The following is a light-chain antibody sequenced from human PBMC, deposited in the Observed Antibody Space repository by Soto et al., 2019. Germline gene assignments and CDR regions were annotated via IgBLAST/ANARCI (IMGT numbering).Light chain of an antibody. V-gene: IGLV2-11*01. CDR2: DVR. Sequence: QSALTQPPSVSGSPGQSVTISCSGTSSDVGGYSFVSSYQQHPGNTPKLIIYDVRNRPSGVPDRFSGSKSGNTASLTISGLQAEDEAHYYCCSYAGMYSVIFGGGTKLTVL. J-gene: IGLJ2*01. CDR3: CSYAGMYSVI. CDR1: SSDVGGYSF.